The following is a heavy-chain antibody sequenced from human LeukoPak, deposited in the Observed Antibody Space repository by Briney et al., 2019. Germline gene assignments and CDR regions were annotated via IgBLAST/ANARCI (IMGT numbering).Heavy chain of an antibody. D-gene: IGHD6-19*01. J-gene: IGHJ4*02. Sequence: SQTLSLTCTVSGGSISGGSYCWGWIRQPAGKGLEWIGRIYTSGSTNYNPSLKSRVTISVDTSKNQFSLKLSSVTAADTAVYYCARDAGYSSGWTGGSDYWGQGTLVTVSS. CDR2: IYTSGST. CDR3: ARDAGYSSGWTGGSDY. V-gene: IGHV4-61*02. CDR1: GGSISGGSYC.